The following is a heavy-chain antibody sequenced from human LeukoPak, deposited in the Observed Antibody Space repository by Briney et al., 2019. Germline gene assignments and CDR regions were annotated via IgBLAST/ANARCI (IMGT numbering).Heavy chain of an antibody. D-gene: IGHD4-23*01. CDR1: GFTFSSYS. CDR3: ARGISGGPIDY. Sequence: GGSLRLSCAASGFTFSSYSMNWVRQAPGKGLEWVSSISTSSSYIYYADSVKGRFTISRDNAKNSLYLQMNSLRAEDTALYYCARGISGGPIDYWGQGTLVTVSS. J-gene: IGHJ4*02. V-gene: IGHV3-21*01. CDR2: ISTSSSYI.